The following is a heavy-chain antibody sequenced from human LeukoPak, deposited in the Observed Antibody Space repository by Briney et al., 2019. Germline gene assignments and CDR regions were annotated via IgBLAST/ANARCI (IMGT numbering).Heavy chain of an antibody. CDR1: GFTFSGYG. Sequence: PGGSLRLSCEASGFTFSGYGMTWIRQAPGKGLEWVANIKQDGSEKYCVDSVKGRFTISRDNAKNSLYLQMNSLRAEDTAVYYCARDTSSGTHFDYWGQGTLVTVSS. CDR2: IKQDGSEK. D-gene: IGHD6-25*01. CDR3: ARDTSSGTHFDY. V-gene: IGHV3-7*05. J-gene: IGHJ4*02.